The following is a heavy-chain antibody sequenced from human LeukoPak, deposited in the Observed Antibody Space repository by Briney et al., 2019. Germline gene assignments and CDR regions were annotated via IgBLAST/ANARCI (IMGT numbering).Heavy chain of an antibody. J-gene: IGHJ4*02. Sequence: PGGSLRLSCAASGFTFSSYAMHWVRQTPGKGLEWVAIIPYDGSNKYYADSVKGRFTISRDNSKNTLYLQMNSLRAEDTAVYYCARGGGYWLLLQLTDYWGQGTLVTVSS. CDR2: IPYDGSNK. V-gene: IGHV3-30-3*01. CDR3: ARGGGYWLLLQLTDY. CDR1: GFTFSSYA. D-gene: IGHD2-15*01.